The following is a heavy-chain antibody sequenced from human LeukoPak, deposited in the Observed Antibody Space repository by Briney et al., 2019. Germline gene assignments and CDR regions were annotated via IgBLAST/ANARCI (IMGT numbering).Heavy chain of an antibody. J-gene: IGHJ4*02. CDR2: INPSGGST. Sequence: GASVKVSCKASGYTFTSHYMHWVRQAPGQGLEWMGIINPSGGSTSYAQKFQGRVTMTRDTSTSTVYMELSSLRSEDTAVYYCARSEERGIAAADVVDYWGQGTLVTVSS. V-gene: IGHV1-46*01. CDR3: ARSEERGIAAADVVDY. CDR1: GYTFTSHY. D-gene: IGHD6-13*01.